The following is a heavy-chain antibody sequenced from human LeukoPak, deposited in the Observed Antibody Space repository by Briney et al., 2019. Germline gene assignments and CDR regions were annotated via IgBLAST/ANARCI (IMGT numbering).Heavy chain of an antibody. CDR1: GGTFSSYA. D-gene: IGHD2-2*02. Sequence: SVKVSCKASGGTFSSYAISWVRQAPGQGLEWMGGIIPIFGTANYAQKFQGRVTITADESTSTAYMELSSLRSEDTAVYYCARGPRYIVVVPAAIQDYYYGMDVWGKGTTVTVSS. J-gene: IGHJ6*04. V-gene: IGHV1-69*13. CDR3: ARGPRYIVVVPAAIQDYYYGMDV. CDR2: IIPIFGTA.